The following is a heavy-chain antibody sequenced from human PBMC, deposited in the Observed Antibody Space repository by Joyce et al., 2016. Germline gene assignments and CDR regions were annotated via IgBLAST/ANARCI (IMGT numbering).Heavy chain of an antibody. V-gene: IGHV1-58*02. D-gene: IGHD3-22*01. Sequence: QMQLVQSGPEVKKPGTSVKVSCKASGFTFTSSAMQWVRQARGQRLEVIGWIVVGSGNTNYAQKFQERVTITRDMSTSTAYMELSSLRSEDTAVYYCAAAPDYYDSSGYYYSAFDIWGQGTMVTVSS. J-gene: IGHJ3*02. CDR1: GFTFTSSA. CDR2: IVVGSGNT. CDR3: AAAPDYYDSSGYYYSAFDI.